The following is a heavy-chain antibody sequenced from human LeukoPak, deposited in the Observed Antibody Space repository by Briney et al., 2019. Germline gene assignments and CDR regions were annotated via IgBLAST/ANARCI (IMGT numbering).Heavy chain of an antibody. CDR3: ARDFSDYYYGMDV. D-gene: IGHD3-10*01. CDR1: GFTFSSYG. Sequence: GGSLRLSCAASGFTFSSYGMHWVRQAPGKGLEWVAFIRYDGSNKYYADSVKGRFTISRDNSKNTLYLQMNSLRAEDTAVYYCARDFSDYYYGMDVWGQGTTVTVSS. V-gene: IGHV3-30*02. J-gene: IGHJ6*02. CDR2: IRYDGSNK.